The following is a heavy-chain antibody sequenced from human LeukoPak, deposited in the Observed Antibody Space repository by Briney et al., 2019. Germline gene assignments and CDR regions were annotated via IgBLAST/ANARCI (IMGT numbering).Heavy chain of an antibody. Sequence: PGGSLRLSCAASGFTFSSFGMHWVRQAPGKGLEWVALISYDGGNKYYADSVKGRFTISRDNSKNTLYLQMNSLRAEDTAVYYCARHSSGWYYFDYWGQGTLVTVSS. CDR1: GFTFSSFG. J-gene: IGHJ4*02. CDR3: ARHSSGWYYFDY. V-gene: IGHV3-30*03. CDR2: ISYDGGNK. D-gene: IGHD6-19*01.